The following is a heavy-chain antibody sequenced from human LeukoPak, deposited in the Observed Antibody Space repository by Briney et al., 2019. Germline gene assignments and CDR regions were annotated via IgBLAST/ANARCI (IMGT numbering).Heavy chain of an antibody. CDR1: GFTFSDYS. CDR3: ARLHSRVGPFDY. V-gene: IGHV3-21*01. J-gene: IGHJ4*02. Sequence: PGGSLRLSCAASGFTFSDYSMNWVRQAPGKGLEWVASISSSSPYIYYTDSVKGRFTISRDNAKNSLYLQMNSLRAEDTAVYYCARLHSRVGPFDYWGQGTLVTVSS. CDR2: ISSSSPYI. D-gene: IGHD1-26*01.